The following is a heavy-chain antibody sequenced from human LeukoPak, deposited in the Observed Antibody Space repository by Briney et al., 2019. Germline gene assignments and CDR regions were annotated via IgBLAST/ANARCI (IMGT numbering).Heavy chain of an antibody. D-gene: IGHD3-3*01. V-gene: IGHV4-59*12. Sequence: ASETLSLTCTVSGGSISSYYWSWIRQPPGKGLEWIGYIYYSGSTNYNPSLKSRVTISVDTSKNQFSLKLSSVTAADTAVYYCAAGFWSGYFPYFDYWGQGTLVTVSS. CDR2: IYYSGST. CDR1: GGSISSYY. CDR3: AAGFWSGYFPYFDY. J-gene: IGHJ4*02.